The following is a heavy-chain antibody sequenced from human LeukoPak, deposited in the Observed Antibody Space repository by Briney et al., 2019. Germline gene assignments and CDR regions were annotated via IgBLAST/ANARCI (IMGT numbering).Heavy chain of an antibody. CDR1: GYTFSTYY. J-gene: IGHJ4*02. V-gene: IGHV1-46*01. D-gene: IGHD3-10*01. CDR3: ARANGGGLDY. Sequence: SAKVSCKTSGYTFSTYYMHWVRQAPGQGLEWLGIIHPTDGSTSYTQKIQGRVTMTRDTATGTVYLELSSLRSEDTAVYWCARANGGGLDYWGQGTLITVSS. CDR2: IHPTDGST.